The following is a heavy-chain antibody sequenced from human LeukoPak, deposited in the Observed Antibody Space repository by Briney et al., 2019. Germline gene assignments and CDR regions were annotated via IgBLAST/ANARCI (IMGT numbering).Heavy chain of an antibody. Sequence: SETLSLTCTVSGDSMSDYFWTWIRQPPGKGLEWIGYAADSGSTNYNPSLKSRVTISVDTSKNQFSLKLSSVTAADTAVYYCARTTEGGYTYDYFYYYYMDVWGKGTTVTISS. V-gene: IGHV4-59*01. CDR1: GDSMSDYF. CDR3: ARTTEGGYTYDYFYYYYMDV. D-gene: IGHD5-18*01. J-gene: IGHJ6*03. CDR2: AADSGST.